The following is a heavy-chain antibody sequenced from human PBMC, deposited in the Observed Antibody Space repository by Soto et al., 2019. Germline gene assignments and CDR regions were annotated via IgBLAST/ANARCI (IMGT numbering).Heavy chain of an antibody. CDR3: ARRHRFDP. CDR1: GYSFTIYW. J-gene: IGHJ5*02. Sequence: PGESLKISCTGSGYSFTIYWISWVRQMPGKGLEWMGRIDPSDSYTNYSPSFQGHVTISADKSISTAYLQWSSLKASDSAIYYCARRHRFDPWGQGTLVTVSS. CDR2: IDPSDSYT. V-gene: IGHV5-10-1*01.